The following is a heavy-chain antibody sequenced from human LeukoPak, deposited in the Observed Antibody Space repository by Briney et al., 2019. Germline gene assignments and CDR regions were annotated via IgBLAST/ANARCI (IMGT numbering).Heavy chain of an antibody. Sequence: GGSLRLSCAASGFTFSSYNMNWVRQAPGKGLEWVSSITSGSSYIYYADSVKGRFTISRDNAKNSLYLQMNSLRAEDTAVYYCARETPYSSSWTVFDYWGQGTLVTVSS. V-gene: IGHV3-21*01. CDR1: GFTFSSYN. D-gene: IGHD6-13*01. CDR2: ITSGSSYI. J-gene: IGHJ4*02. CDR3: ARETPYSSSWTVFDY.